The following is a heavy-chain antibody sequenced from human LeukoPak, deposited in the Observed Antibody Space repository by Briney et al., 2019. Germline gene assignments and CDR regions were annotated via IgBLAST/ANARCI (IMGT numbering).Heavy chain of an antibody. Sequence: TSETLSLTCAVYGGSFSGYYWSWIRQPPGKGLEWIGYIYYSGSTNYNPSLKSRVTISVDTSKNQSSLKLSSVTAADTAVYYCARHGYSSSWYGDWFDPWGQGTLVTVSS. J-gene: IGHJ5*02. D-gene: IGHD6-13*01. CDR1: GGSFSGYY. CDR2: IYYSGST. V-gene: IGHV4-59*08. CDR3: ARHGYSSSWYGDWFDP.